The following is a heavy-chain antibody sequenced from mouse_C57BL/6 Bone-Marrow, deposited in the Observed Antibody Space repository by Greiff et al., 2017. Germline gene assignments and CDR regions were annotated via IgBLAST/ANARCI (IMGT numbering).Heavy chain of an antibody. Sequence: VQLQQSGAELARPGASVKMSCKASGYTFTSYTMHWVKQRPGQGLEWIGYINPSSGYTKYNQKFKDKATLTADKSSSPAYMQLSSLTSEDSAVYYCARSRQISYYYGSDYYAMDYWGQGTSVTVSS. CDR1: GYTFTSYT. V-gene: IGHV1-4*01. CDR2: INPSSGYT. J-gene: IGHJ4*01. CDR3: ARSRQISYYYGSDYYAMDY. D-gene: IGHD1-1*01.